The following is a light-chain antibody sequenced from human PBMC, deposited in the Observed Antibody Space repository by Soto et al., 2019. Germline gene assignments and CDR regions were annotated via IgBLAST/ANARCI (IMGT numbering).Light chain of an antibody. Sequence: DIVMTQSPDSLAVSLGERATINCKSSQSVLYSSNNKNYLAWYQQKPGQPPKLLIYWASTRESGVTDRFSGSGSETDFTLTISSLQAEDVAVYYCQQYYSTPYTFGQGTKLDIK. CDR2: WAS. V-gene: IGKV4-1*01. J-gene: IGKJ2*01. CDR3: QQYYSTPYT. CDR1: QSVLYSSNNKNY.